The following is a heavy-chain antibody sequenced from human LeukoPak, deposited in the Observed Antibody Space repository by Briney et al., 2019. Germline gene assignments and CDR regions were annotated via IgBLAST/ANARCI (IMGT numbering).Heavy chain of an antibody. Sequence: SETLSLTCTVSGGSISSGDYYWSWIRQPPEKGLEWIGYIYYSGSTYYNPSLKSRVTISVDTSKNQFSLKLSSVTAADTAVYYCARADGYSYGSYYFDYWGQGTLVTVSS. J-gene: IGHJ4*02. V-gene: IGHV4-30-4*08. D-gene: IGHD5-18*01. CDR1: GGSISSGDYY. CDR2: IYYSGST. CDR3: ARADGYSYGSYYFDY.